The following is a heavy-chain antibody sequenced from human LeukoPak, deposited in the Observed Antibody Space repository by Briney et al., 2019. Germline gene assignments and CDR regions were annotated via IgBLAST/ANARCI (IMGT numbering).Heavy chain of an antibody. CDR2: IYYSGST. D-gene: IGHD3-3*01. V-gene: IGHV4-59*12. CDR1: GGSISSYY. J-gene: IGHJ4*02. CDR3: ARLFNYDFWSGYRGRYDY. Sequence: SETLSLTCTVSGGSISSYYWSWIRQPPGKGLEWIGYIYYSGSTNYNPSLKSRVTISVDTSKNQFSLKLSSVTAADTAVYYCARLFNYDFWSGYRGRYDYWGQGTLVTVSS.